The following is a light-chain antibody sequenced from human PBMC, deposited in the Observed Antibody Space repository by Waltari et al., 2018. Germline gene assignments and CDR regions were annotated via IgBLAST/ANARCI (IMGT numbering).Light chain of an antibody. V-gene: IGLV1-51*01. Sequence: QSVLTQPPSVSAAPGQQVTISCSGSSSNIGNNYVSWYQQFPGTAPKLLIYDNNKRPSGIPDRFSGSKSGTSATLGITGLQTGDEADYYCGTWDSSLSAPVFGGGTQLTVL. CDR3: GTWDSSLSAPV. J-gene: IGLJ7*01. CDR2: DNN. CDR1: SSNIGNNY.